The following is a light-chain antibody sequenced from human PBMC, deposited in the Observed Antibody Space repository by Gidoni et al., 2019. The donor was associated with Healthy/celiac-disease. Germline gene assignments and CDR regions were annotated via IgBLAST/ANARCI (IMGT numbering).Light chain of an antibody. J-gene: IGKJ4*01. CDR3: QQYGSSSLT. CDR1: QSVSSSY. V-gene: IGKV3-20*01. CDR2: GAS. Sequence: EIVLTKSPGTLSLSPGERATLSCRASQSVSSSYLAWYQQKPGQAPRLLIYGASSRATGIPDRFSGSVSGTDFTLTISRLEPEDFAVYYCQQYGSSSLTFGGGTKVEIK.